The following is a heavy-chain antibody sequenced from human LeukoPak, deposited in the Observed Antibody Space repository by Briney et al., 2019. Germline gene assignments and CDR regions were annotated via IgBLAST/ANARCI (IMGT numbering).Heavy chain of an antibody. Sequence: ASVKVSCKASGYTFTSYYMHWVRHAPGQGLEWRGIINPSGGSTSYAQKFQGRVTMTRDTSTSTVYMELSSLRSKDTAVYYCARDYDRSGYYDYWGQGTLVTVSS. CDR1: GYTFTSYY. J-gene: IGHJ4*02. CDR2: INPSGGST. CDR3: ARDYDRSGYYDY. V-gene: IGHV1-46*01. D-gene: IGHD3-22*01.